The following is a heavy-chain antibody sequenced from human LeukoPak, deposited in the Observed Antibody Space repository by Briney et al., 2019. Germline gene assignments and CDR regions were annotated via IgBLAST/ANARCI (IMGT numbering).Heavy chain of an antibody. CDR1: GGSISGFV. D-gene: IGHD6-19*01. V-gene: IGHV4-59*08. CDR3: ARLTKGEQWLAYYFDY. CDR2: IYDTGTPT. Sequence: KPSETLSLTCTVSGGSISGFVWSWIRQPSGEGLDYIGFIYDTGTPTNYNPLLKSRVTLSVDTSKNQFSLNLKSVTAADTAVYYCARLTKGEQWLAYYFDYWGQGALVTVSS. J-gene: IGHJ4*02.